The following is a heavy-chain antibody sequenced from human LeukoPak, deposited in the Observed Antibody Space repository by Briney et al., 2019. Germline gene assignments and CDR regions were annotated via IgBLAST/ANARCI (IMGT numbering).Heavy chain of an antibody. CDR1: GFTFSSFV. CDR3: ARHYYDSRPHFDF. V-gene: IGHV3-23*01. Sequence: GGSLRLSCAASGFTFSSFVMTWVRQAPGKGLEWVSAISGSGSSTYYADSVKGRFTISRDNSKNTLYLQVNSLRAEDTALYYRARHYYDSRPHFDFWGQGTLVTVSS. J-gene: IGHJ4*02. D-gene: IGHD3-22*01. CDR2: ISGSGSST.